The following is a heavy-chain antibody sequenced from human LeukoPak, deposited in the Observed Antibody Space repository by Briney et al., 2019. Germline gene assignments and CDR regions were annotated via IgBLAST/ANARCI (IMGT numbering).Heavy chain of an antibody. Sequence: GGSLRLSCAASGFTFDDYAMHWVRQAPGKGLEWVSGISWNSGSIGYADSVKGRFTISRDNAKNSLYLQMNSLRAEDTAIYYCARAPPRSSGHDFPYYFDYWGRGTLVSVSS. J-gene: IGHJ4*01. V-gene: IGHV3-9*01. CDR2: ISWNSGSI. D-gene: IGHD5-12*01. CDR3: ARAPPRSSGHDFPYYFDY. CDR1: GFTFDDYA.